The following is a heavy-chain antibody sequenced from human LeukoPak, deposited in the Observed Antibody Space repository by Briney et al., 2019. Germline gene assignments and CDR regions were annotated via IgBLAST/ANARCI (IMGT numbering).Heavy chain of an antibody. CDR3: ASSIGAHATDYYDSSGYYLSY. D-gene: IGHD3-22*01. J-gene: IGHJ4*02. Sequence: SETLSLTCTVSGGSISSYYWSWIRQPPGKGLEWIGYIYTSGSTNYNPSLKSRVTISVDTSKNQFSLKLSSVTAADTAVYYCASSIGAHATDYYDSSGYYLSYWGQGTLVTVSS. CDR1: GGSISSYY. V-gene: IGHV4-4*09. CDR2: IYTSGST.